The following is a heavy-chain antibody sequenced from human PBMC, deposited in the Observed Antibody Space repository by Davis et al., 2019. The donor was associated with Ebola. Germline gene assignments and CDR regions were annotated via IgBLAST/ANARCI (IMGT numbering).Heavy chain of an antibody. CDR1: GFTFSSYS. Sequence: PGGSLRLSCAASGFTFSSYSMNWVRQAPGKGLEWVSSISSSSSYIYYADSVKGRFTISRDNAKNSLYLQMNSLRAEDTAVYYCARDGVAGTMGFDPWGQGTLVTVSS. V-gene: IGHV3-21*01. CDR3: ARDGVAGTMGFDP. CDR2: ISSSSSYI. J-gene: IGHJ5*02. D-gene: IGHD6-19*01.